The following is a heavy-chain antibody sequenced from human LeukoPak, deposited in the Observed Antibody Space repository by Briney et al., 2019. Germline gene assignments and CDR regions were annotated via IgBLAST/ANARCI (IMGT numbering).Heavy chain of an antibody. CDR1: GGTFSSYA. Sequence: ASVKVSCKASGGTFSSYAISWVRQAPGQGLEWMGWISAYNGNTNYAQKLQGRVTMTTDTSTSTAYMELRSLRSDDTAVYYCARGATYYYDSSGYYQCDYWGQGTLVTVSS. J-gene: IGHJ4*02. CDR2: ISAYNGNT. D-gene: IGHD3-22*01. CDR3: ARGATYYYDSSGYYQCDY. V-gene: IGHV1-18*01.